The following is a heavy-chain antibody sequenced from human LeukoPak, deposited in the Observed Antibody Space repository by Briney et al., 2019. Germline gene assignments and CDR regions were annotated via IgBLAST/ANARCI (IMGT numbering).Heavy chain of an antibody. J-gene: IGHJ3*02. Sequence: SETLSLTCTVSGDSISIYYWSWIRQPPGKGLEWIGYISYSGSTNYNPSLKSRVTISVDTTKNHFSLKLTSVTAADTAVYYCARDNADAFDIWGQGTMVTVSS. V-gene: IGHV4-59*01. CDR1: GDSISIYY. CDR2: ISYSGST. CDR3: ARDNADAFDI.